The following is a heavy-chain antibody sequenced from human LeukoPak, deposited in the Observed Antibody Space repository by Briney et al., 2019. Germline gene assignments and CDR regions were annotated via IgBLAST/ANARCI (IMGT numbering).Heavy chain of an antibody. J-gene: IGHJ3*02. CDR1: GYTFTGYY. D-gene: IGHD2-21*01. CDR3: ARDLVHAFDI. CDR2: INPNSGDT. Sequence: ASVKVSCKASGYTFTGYYMHWVRQAPGQGLEWLGWINPNSGDTNYAQKFQGRVTMTRDTSISTACMELSRLRSDDTALYYCARDLVHAFDIWGQGTMVTVSS. V-gene: IGHV1-2*02.